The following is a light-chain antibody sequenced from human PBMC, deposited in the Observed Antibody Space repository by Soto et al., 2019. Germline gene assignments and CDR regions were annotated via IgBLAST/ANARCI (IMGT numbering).Light chain of an antibody. J-gene: IGKJ5*01. CDR3: QQGYTTPIT. CDR2: TAS. V-gene: IGKV1-39*01. CDR1: QSIRGY. Sequence: IKTSHRPSSQSASVADRLNITWLASQSIRGYLNWYQQKPWKAPKPLIYTASTLHSGVPSRFSGSASATDFTLTISSLQPDDFGTYYCQQGYTTPITFGQGTRLEIK.